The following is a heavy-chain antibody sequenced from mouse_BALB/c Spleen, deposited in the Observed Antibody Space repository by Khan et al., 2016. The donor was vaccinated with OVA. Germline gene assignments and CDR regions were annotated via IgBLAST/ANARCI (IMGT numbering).Heavy chain of an antibody. CDR3: SKKDHCEYGPFSY. CDR1: GYSITSEYA. J-gene: IGHJ3*01. V-gene: IGHV3-2*02. CDR2: INYSGNT. Sequence: VQLQQSGPGLVKPSQSLSLTCTVTGYSITSEYAWNWIRQFPGNKLEWMGYINYSGNTRFNPSLKSRTSITRDTSKNQFFLQLNSLTTEDTATYDCSKKDHCEYGPFSYWGQGTLVTVSA. D-gene: IGHD1-2*01.